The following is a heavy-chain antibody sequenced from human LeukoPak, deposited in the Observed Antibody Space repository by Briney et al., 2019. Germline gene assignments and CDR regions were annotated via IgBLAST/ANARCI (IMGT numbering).Heavy chain of an antibody. CDR3: ANQRGYSYGYYFDY. CDR1: GFTFSSYS. CDR2: ISGSGGST. J-gene: IGHJ4*02. Sequence: PGGSLRLSCAASGFTFSSYSMNWVRQAPGKGLEWVSAISGSGGSTYYADSVKGRFTISRDNSKNTLYLQMNSLRAEDTAVYYCANQRGYSYGYYFDYWGQGTLVTVSS. V-gene: IGHV3-23*01. D-gene: IGHD5-18*01.